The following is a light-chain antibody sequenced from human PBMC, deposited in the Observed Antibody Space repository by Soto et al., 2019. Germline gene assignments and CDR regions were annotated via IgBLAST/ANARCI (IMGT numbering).Light chain of an antibody. CDR3: QEYYHWGLS. CDR1: QNVANN. J-gene: IGKJ4*01. CDR2: ASS. Sequence: VMTQSPANLSVSPGEGVTLFCRASQNVANNIAWYQVKPAQPPRLLIYASSTRAPGIPATFSGSGSETQFILTISSLQSEGCAVYYCQEYYHWGLSFGGGTKVEI. V-gene: IGKV3D-15*01.